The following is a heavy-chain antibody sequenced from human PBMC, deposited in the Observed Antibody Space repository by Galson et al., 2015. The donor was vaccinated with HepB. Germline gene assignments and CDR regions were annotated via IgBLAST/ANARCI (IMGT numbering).Heavy chain of an antibody. CDR3: ASTRLKAVYWFDP. Sequence: SLRLSCAASGFTFSSYAMHWVRQAPGKGLEWVAVISYDGSNKYYADSVKGRFTISRDNSKNTLYLQMNSLRAEDTAVYYCASTRLKAVYWFDPWGQGTLVTVSS. D-gene: IGHD3-22*01. CDR1: GFTFSSYA. J-gene: IGHJ5*02. CDR2: ISYDGSNK. V-gene: IGHV3-30*04.